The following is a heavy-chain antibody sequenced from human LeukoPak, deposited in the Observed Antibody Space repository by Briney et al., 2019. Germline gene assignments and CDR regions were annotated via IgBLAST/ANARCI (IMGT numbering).Heavy chain of an antibody. CDR2: INTNTGNP. CDR3: ARGEGVPPLHGMDV. Sequence: GASVKVSCKASGGTFSSYAMNWVRQAPGQGLEWMGWINTNTGNPTYAQGFTGRFVFSLDTSVSTAYLQISSLKAEDTAVYYCARGEGVPPLHGMDVWGQGTTVTVSS. D-gene: IGHD2-2*01. J-gene: IGHJ6*02. CDR1: GGTFSSYA. V-gene: IGHV7-4-1*02.